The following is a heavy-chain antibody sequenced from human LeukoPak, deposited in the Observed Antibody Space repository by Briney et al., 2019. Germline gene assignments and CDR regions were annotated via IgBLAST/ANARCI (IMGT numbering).Heavy chain of an antibody. Sequence: GGSLRLSCAASGFTFSSYAMSWVRQAPGKGLEWVSAISGSGGSTYYADSVKGRFTISRDNSKNTLYLQMNSLRAEDTAVYYCAKDPQTSGITGTTTPGWYFDLWGRGTLVTVSS. CDR2: ISGSGGST. CDR1: GFTFSSYA. J-gene: IGHJ2*01. V-gene: IGHV3-23*01. D-gene: IGHD1-7*01. CDR3: AKDPQTSGITGTTTPGWYFDL.